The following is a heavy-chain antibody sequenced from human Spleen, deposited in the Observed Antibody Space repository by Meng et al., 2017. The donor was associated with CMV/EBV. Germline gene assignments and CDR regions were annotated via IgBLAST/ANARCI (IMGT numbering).Heavy chain of an antibody. CDR2: IIPIFGTA. J-gene: IGHJ4*02. CDR3: ARPSRYYYDSSGTFDY. V-gene: IGHV1-69*05. D-gene: IGHD3-22*01. CDR1: GGTFSSDA. Sequence: GGTFSSDAISWVRQTPGQGLEWMGGIIPIFGTANYAQKFQGRVTITTDESTSTAYMELSSLRSEDTAVYYCARPSRYYYDSSGTFDYWGQGTLVTVSS.